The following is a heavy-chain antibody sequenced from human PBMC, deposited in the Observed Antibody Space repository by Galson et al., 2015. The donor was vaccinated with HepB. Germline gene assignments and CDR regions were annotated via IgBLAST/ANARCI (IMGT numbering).Heavy chain of an antibody. CDR2: ISAYNGNT. CDR1: GYTFNIYG. J-gene: IGHJ4*02. V-gene: IGHV1-18*01. Sequence: SVKVSCKASGYTFNIYGISWVRQAPGQGLEWMGWISAYNGNTNYAQKLQGRVTMTTDTSTSTAYMELRSLRSDDTAVYYCARSRVTGDFDYWGQGTLVTVSS. D-gene: IGHD5-18*01. CDR3: ARSRVTGDFDY.